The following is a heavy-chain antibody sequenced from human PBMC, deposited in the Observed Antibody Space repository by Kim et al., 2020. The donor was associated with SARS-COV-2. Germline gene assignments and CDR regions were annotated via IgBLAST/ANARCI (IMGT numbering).Heavy chain of an antibody. Sequence: GGSLRLSCAASGFTFDDYAMHWVRQAPGKGLEWVAGISCNSGSIGYADSVKGRFTISRDNAKNSLYLQMNSLRAEDTALYYCAKDSPYGPGSSSFLWGQGGLVTDAS. CDR3: AKDSPYGPGSSSFL. CDR2: ISCNSGSI. V-gene: IGHV3-9*01. CDR1: GFTFDDYA. J-gene: IGHJ4*02. D-gene: IGHD3-10*01.